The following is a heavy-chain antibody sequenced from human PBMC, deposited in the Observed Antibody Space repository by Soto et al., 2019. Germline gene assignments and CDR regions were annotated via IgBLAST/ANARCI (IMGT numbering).Heavy chain of an antibody. CDR2: ISGSGGST. J-gene: IGHJ4*02. D-gene: IGHD3-9*01. V-gene: IGHV3-23*01. CDR3: SKDQRYYDIVTGYGSFEY. CDR1: GFTFSSYA. Sequence: GCSLGLSCAASGFTFSSYAMSWVRQATGKGLEWVSAISGSGGSTYYADSVKGRFTISRDNSKNTLYLQMNSLRAEDTAVYYCSKDQRYYDIVTGYGSFEYWGQGTLVAV.